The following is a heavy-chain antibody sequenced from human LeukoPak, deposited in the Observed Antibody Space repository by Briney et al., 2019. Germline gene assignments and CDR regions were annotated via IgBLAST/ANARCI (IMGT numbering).Heavy chain of an antibody. CDR2: INWSGGST. CDR1: GFAFDEHG. Sequence: GGSLRLSCTASGFAFDEHGMSWVRQVPGKGLEWVSGINWSGGSTGYADPLRGRFTISRDNAKNSLYLQMDSLRAEDTALYYCARAPITSPFYFDYWGQGTLATVSS. J-gene: IGHJ4*02. CDR3: ARAPITSPFYFDY. D-gene: IGHD2-2*01. V-gene: IGHV3-20*04.